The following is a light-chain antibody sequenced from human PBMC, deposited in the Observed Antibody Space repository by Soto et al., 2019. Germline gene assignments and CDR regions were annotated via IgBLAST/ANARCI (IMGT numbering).Light chain of an antibody. J-gene: IGKJ2*01. CDR3: VQYGFSAYA. V-gene: IGKV3-20*01. CDR1: HSVSSSY. CDR2: GAS. Sequence: EIVLTQSPGTLSLSPGEKATLSCRGSHSVSSSYLDWYQQKPGQAPRLLIYGASVRSTGIPDRFSGSGSGTDFTLTISRLEPEDFAVYYCVQYGFSAYAFGQGTKLEIK.